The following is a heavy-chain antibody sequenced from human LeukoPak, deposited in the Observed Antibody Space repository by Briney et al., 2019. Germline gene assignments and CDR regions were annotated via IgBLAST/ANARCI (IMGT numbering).Heavy chain of an antibody. Sequence: GGSLRLSCAASGFTFSSYGMHWVRQAPGKGLEWVALISYDGSNQYYADSVKGRFTVSRDNSKNTPSMQMNSLRVEDTAVYYCAKEVTSLGDWGQGALVTVSS. CDR1: GFTFSSYG. J-gene: IGHJ4*02. CDR3: AKEVTSLGD. CDR2: ISYDGSNQ. V-gene: IGHV3-30*18. D-gene: IGHD2-21*02.